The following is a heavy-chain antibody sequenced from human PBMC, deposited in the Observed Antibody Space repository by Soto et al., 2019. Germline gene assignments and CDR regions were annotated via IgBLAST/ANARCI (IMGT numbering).Heavy chain of an antibody. V-gene: IGHV1-46*01. CDR3: ARRNLRMPIVRGGISGYGMDV. CDR1: GYTFTSYY. CDR2: INPSGGST. D-gene: IGHD3-10*01. J-gene: IGHJ6*02. Sequence: ASVKVSCKASGYTFTSYYMHWVRQAPGQGLEWMGIINPSGGSTSYAQKFQGRVTMTRDTSTSTVYMELSSLRSEDTAVYYCARRNLRMPIVRGGISGYGMDVSSQGNSVTVSS.